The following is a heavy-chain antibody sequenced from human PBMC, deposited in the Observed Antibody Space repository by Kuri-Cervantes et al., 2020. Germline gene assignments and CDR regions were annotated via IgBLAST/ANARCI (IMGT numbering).Heavy chain of an antibody. V-gene: IGHV4-30-4*01. J-gene: IGHJ4*02. Sequence: LRLSCTVSGGSISRGDYYWSWIRQPPGKGLEWIGYIYYSGSTYYNPSLKSRLTISVDTSKNQFSLKLSSVTAADTAVYYCASLGIAVAGTSVWGQGTLVTVSS. CDR3: ASLGIAVAGTSV. CDR1: GGSISRGDYY. CDR2: IYYSGST. D-gene: IGHD6-19*01.